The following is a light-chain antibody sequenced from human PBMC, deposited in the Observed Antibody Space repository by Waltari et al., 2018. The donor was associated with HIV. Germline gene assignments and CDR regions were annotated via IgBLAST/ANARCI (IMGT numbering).Light chain of an antibody. CDR2: EVR. CDR3: CSYAGSNTHV. CDR1: SSDVGSYNL. V-gene: IGLV2-23*02. Sequence: QSALTQPASVSGSPGQSITISCTGTSSDVGSYNLVSWYQQHPGKAPKRMIYEVRKRPSGVSNRFSASKSANTASLTISGLQAEDEADYYCCSYAGSNTHVFGTGTKVTVL. J-gene: IGLJ1*01.